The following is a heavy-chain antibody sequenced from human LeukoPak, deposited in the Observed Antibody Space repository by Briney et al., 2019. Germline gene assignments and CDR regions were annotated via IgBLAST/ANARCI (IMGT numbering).Heavy chain of an antibody. V-gene: IGHV4-61*02. CDR3: ARDSPPAYCSSGSCYFDS. CDR1: GGSISSKSYY. CDR2: IYTSGST. J-gene: IGHJ4*02. Sequence: PSQTLSLTCTVSGGSISSKSYYWRWIRQPAGKGLDWIERIYTSGSTDYNPSLKSRVTISRDTSKNEFSLILSSLTAADTAVYYCARDSPPAYCSSGSCYFDSWGQGTLVTVSS. D-gene: IGHD2-15*01.